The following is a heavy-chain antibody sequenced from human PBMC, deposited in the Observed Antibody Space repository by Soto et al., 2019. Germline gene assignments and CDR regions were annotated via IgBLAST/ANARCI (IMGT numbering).Heavy chain of an antibody. CDR1: GGSISSGGYY. CDR2: IYYSGST. J-gene: IGHJ5*02. V-gene: IGHV4-31*03. Sequence: QVQMQESGPGLVKPSQTLSLTCTVSGGSISSGGYYWSWIRQHPGKGLEWIGYIYYSGSTYYNPSLKSRVTISVATSKNQFSLKLSSVTAADTAVYYCARAKKGIAAAENWFDPWGQGTLVTVSS. CDR3: ARAKKGIAAAENWFDP. D-gene: IGHD6-13*01.